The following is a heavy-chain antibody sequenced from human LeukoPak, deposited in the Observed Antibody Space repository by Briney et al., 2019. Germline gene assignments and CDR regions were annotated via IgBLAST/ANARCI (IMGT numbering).Heavy chain of an antibody. CDR1: GGSIKSYNDY. CDR3: ARQHAVATISIL. V-gene: IGHV4-39*01. Sequence: SETLSLTCTVSGGSIKSYNDYWGWIRQPPGKGLEWIGSIYYSGSTYYNPSLKSRVTVSVDTSKNQFSLKLTSVTATDTAVYYCARQHAVATISILWGQGTLVTVSS. CDR2: IYYSGST. J-gene: IGHJ4*02. D-gene: IGHD5-12*01.